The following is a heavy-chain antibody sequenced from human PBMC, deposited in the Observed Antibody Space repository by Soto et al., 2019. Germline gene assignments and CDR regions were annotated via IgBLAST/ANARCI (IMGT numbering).Heavy chain of an antibody. CDR2: IYYIGNT. Sequence: QLQLQESGSGLVKRSETLSLTCIVSNGSISSRSYYWGWIRQTPGKGLEWIGSIYYIGNTYYNPSLKSRVTISIDTSKTQFSLKMNSVTAADTAVYFCGGQDYGAKGYYFENWGQGALVTVSS. J-gene: IGHJ4*02. CDR3: GGQDYGAKGYYFEN. CDR1: NGSISSRSYY. D-gene: IGHD4-17*01. V-gene: IGHV4-39*01.